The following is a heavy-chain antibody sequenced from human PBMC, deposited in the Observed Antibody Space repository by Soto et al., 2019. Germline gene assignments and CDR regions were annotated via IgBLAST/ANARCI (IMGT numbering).Heavy chain of an antibody. CDR2: VYYTGST. V-gene: IGHV4-59*01. Sequence: ETLSLTCSVSGGSISVSYWSWIRQSPGKGLEWLGYVYYTGSTNYSPSLRSRVSISVDTSKNEFSLRLSSVTAADTAVYFCARSVAVPGAHIDYWGQGTQVTVSS. J-gene: IGHJ4*02. CDR3: ARSVAVPGAHIDY. D-gene: IGHD6-19*01. CDR1: GGSISVSY.